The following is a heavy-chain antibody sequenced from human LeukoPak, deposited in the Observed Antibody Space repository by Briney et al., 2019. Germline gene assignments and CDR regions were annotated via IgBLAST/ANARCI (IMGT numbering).Heavy chain of an antibody. D-gene: IGHD4/OR15-4a*01. V-gene: IGHV3-21*01. CDR3: VRIPNSANFPNWFDP. Sequence: GGSLRLSCAASGFTFSSSTMNWVRRAPGKGLEWVSSISSSSDYIYYADSVKGRFTISRDNAKNSLYLQMNRLRAEDTAVYYCVRIPNSANFPNWFDPWGQGTLVPVSS. CDR1: GFTFSSST. CDR2: ISSSSDYI. J-gene: IGHJ5*02.